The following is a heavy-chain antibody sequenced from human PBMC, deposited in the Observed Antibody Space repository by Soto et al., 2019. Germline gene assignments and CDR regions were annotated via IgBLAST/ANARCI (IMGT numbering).Heavy chain of an antibody. CDR2: IRPIGGST. V-gene: IGHV1-46*01. CDR3: AREMPSQHAFDI. D-gene: IGHD2-2*01. Sequence: ASVKVSCKASGNSFTSCYMHWVRQAPGQGLEWMGIIRPIGGSTSYAQKFQGRLTMTSDTSTSTVYMELSSLRSEDTALYYCAREMPSQHAFDIWGPGIMVTVSS. CDR1: GNSFTSCY. J-gene: IGHJ3*02.